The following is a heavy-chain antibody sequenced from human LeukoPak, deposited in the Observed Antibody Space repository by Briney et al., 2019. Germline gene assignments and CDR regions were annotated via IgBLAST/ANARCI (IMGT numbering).Heavy chain of an antibody. CDR1: GFTFSSYS. CDR2: ISSSSSYI. CDR3: ARVENGYNLGDAFDI. D-gene: IGHD5-24*01. V-gene: IGHV3-21*01. Sequence: PGGSLRLSCAASGFTFSSYSMNWVRQAPGKGLEWVSSISSSSSYIYYADSVKGRFTISRDNAKNSLYLQMNSLRAEDTAVYYCARVENGYNLGDAFDIWGQGTMVTVSS. J-gene: IGHJ3*02.